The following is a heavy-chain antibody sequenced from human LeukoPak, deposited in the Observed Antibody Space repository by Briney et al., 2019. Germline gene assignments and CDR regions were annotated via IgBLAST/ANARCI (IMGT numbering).Heavy chain of an antibody. Sequence: SQTLSPTCAISGDSVSSSSATWNWIRQSPSRGLEWLGRAYYKSKWYYDYAVSVKSRLTISPDTSRNQFSLQLNSVTPEDTAVYYCARDPSGGFRWYFDLWGRGTLVTVSS. D-gene: IGHD2-15*01. V-gene: IGHV6-1*01. CDR1: GDSVSSSSAT. CDR2: AYYKSKWYY. CDR3: ARDPSGGFRWYFDL. J-gene: IGHJ2*01.